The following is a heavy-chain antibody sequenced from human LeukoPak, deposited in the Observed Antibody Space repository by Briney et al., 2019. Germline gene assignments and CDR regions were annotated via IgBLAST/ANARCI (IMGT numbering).Heavy chain of an antibody. Sequence: GASVKVSCKASGYTFTSYAMNWVRQALGQGLEWMGWINTNTGNPTYAQGFTGRFVFSLDTSVSTAYLQISSLKAEDTAVYYCARDCAIRRGGSSGGSCYRSWGQGTLVTVSS. CDR1: GYTFTSYA. V-gene: IGHV7-4-1*02. CDR2: INTNTGNP. J-gene: IGHJ4*02. CDR3: ARDCAIRRGGSSGGSCYRS. D-gene: IGHD2-15*01.